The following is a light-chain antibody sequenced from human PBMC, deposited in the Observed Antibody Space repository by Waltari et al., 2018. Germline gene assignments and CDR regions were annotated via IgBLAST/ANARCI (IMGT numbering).Light chain of an antibody. CDR2: DVV. V-gene: IGLV2-14*04. Sequence: WEQQHPGKTPNTFILDVVFLHSGVSNRFSGSKSGVTAYLTISGLQSEDETYYYCNSYTAFDTQLFGGVTKVTVL. CDR3: NSYTAFDTQL. J-gene: IGLJ3*02.